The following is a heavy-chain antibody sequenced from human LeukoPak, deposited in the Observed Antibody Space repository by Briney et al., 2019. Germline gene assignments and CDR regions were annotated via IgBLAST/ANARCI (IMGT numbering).Heavy chain of an antibody. Sequence: GGSLRLSCVASGFTFSSYGMHWVRQAPGKGLEWVAVILYDGSNKYNADSVKGRFTISRDTSKNTLYLQMSSLRPEDTAVYYCAKAWRAYGDYHTFDIWGQGTMVTVSS. V-gene: IGHV3-30*18. CDR3: AKAWRAYGDYHTFDI. CDR1: GFTFSSYG. CDR2: ILYDGSNK. D-gene: IGHD4-17*01. J-gene: IGHJ3*02.